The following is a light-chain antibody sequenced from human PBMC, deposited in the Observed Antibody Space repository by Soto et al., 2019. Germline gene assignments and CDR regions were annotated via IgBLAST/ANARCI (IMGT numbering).Light chain of an antibody. CDR1: QNINNY. V-gene: IGKV3-11*01. Sequence: EILLTQSPATLSLSPGERATLSCRASQNINNYLAWFQLKPGQAPRLLIYDTSNRATGIPARFSGSGSGTDFTLTISSLEPEDSAVYYCQQRVNWPPLTFGGGTKVEIK. CDR3: QQRVNWPPLT. CDR2: DTS. J-gene: IGKJ4*01.